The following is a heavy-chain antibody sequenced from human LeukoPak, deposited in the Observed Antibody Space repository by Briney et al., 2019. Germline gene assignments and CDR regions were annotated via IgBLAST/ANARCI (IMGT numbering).Heavy chain of an antibody. Sequence: PGGSLRLSCSASGFTFSSYAMHWVRQAPGKGLEYVSAISSNGGSTYYADSVKGRFTISRDNSKNTLYLQMSSLRAEDTAVHYCVKGPAPDAFDIWGQGTMVTVSS. CDR2: ISSNGGST. CDR3: VKGPAPDAFDI. V-gene: IGHV3-64D*06. J-gene: IGHJ3*02. CDR1: GFTFSSYA.